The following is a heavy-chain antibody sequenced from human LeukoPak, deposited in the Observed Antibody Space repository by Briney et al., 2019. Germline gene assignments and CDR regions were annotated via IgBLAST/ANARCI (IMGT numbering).Heavy chain of an antibody. CDR2: ISWDSDNI. V-gene: IGHV3-9*01. CDR3: AKEGSVCINGICRYFDY. J-gene: IGHJ4*02. Sequence: GGSLRLSCPPSELIFAVFPMPWVRKPPGKDLKWASIISWDSDNIDYADSVRGRFTISRDNAKNSLYLQMNSLETGDTALYYCAKEGSVCINGICRYFDYWGQGTLVTVSS. D-gene: IGHD2-8*01. CDR1: ELIFAVFP.